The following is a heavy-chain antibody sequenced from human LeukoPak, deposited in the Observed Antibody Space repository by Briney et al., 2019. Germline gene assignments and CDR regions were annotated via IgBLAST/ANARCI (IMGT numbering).Heavy chain of an antibody. CDR3: AREVATVDYYYYMDV. CDR1: GFTFDDYG. CDR2: INWNGDST. J-gene: IGHJ6*03. Sequence: GGSPRLSCAASGFTFDDYGMSWVRQAPGKGLEWVSGINWNGDSTGYADSVKGRFIISRDNAKNSLSLQMSGLRAEDTALYYCAREVATVDYYYYMDVWGKGATVTVSS. D-gene: IGHD5-12*01. V-gene: IGHV3-20*04.